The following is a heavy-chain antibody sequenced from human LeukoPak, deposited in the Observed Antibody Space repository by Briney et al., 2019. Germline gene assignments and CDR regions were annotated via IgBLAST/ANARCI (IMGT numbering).Heavy chain of an antibody. CDR2: IGSSGSAI. J-gene: IGHJ4*02. V-gene: IGHV3-11*04. CDR1: GFPFSDFS. D-gene: IGHD6-19*01. CDR3: ARGHSSGLL. Sequence: GGSLRLSCATAGFPFSDFSMSWVRQAPGKGLEWVSYIGSSGSAIYYADSVKGRFTISRDNAKNSLYLQMNSLRVEDRAVYYCARGHSSGLLWGQGTLVTVSS.